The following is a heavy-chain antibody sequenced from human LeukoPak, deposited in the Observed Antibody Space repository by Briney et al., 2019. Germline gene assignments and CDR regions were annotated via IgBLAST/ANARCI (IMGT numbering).Heavy chain of an antibody. D-gene: IGHD3-3*01. V-gene: IGHV4-34*01. CDR3: ASTYYDFWSGHSGYYYMDV. CDR1: GGSFSGYY. CDR2: INHSGST. J-gene: IGHJ6*03. Sequence: PSETLSLTCAVYGGSFSGYYWSWIRQPPGKGLEWIGEINHSGSTNYNPFLKSRVTISVDTSKNQFSLKLSSVTAADTAVYYCASTYYDFWSGHSGYYYMDVWGKGTTVTVSS.